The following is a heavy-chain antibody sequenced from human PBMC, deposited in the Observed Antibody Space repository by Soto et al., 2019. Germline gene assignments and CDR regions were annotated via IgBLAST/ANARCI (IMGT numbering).Heavy chain of an antibody. CDR1: GFTFSSYG. J-gene: IGHJ6*02. CDR3: AKELERGYYYYGMDV. V-gene: IGHV3-30*18. CDR2: ISYDGSNK. Sequence: GGSLRLSCAASGFTFSSYGMHWVRQAPGKGLEWVAVISYDGSNKYYADSVKGRFTISRDNSKNTLYLQMNSLRAEDTAVYYCAKELERGYYYYGMDVWGQGTTVTVSS.